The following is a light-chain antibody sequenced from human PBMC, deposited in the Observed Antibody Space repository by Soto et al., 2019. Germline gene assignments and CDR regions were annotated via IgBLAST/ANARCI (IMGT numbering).Light chain of an antibody. V-gene: IGKV1-5*01. CDR1: QSISSW. CDR3: QKYNSYSGK. J-gene: IGKJ1*01. Sequence: DIQMTQSPSTLSADVVDRVTITWRSSQSISSWLAWYQQKPGKAPKLLIYDASSLESGVPSRFSGSGSGTEFTLTISSLQPDDFTTYYCQKYNSYSGKFGQGTKVDIK. CDR2: DAS.